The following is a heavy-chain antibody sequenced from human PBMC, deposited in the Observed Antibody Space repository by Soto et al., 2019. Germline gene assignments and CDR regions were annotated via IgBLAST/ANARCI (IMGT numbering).Heavy chain of an antibody. V-gene: IGHV4-39*01. CDR2: IYYSGST. CDR3: ARSGVLRYFDWFNWFDP. D-gene: IGHD3-9*01. J-gene: IGHJ5*02. Sequence: LSLTCTVSGGSISSSSYYWGWIRQPPGKGLEWIGSIYYSGSTYYNPSLKSRVTISVDTSKNQFSLKLSSVTAADTAVYYCARSGVLRYFDWFNWFDPWGQGTLVTVSS. CDR1: GGSISSSSYY.